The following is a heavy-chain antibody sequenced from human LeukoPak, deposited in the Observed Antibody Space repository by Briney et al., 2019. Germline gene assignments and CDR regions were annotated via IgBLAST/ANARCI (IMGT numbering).Heavy chain of an antibody. CDR1: GFTFSSYS. J-gene: IGHJ4*02. CDR3: AGTLYYYGSGSYPDDY. Sequence: PGGSLRLSCAASGFTFSSYSMNWVRQAPGKGLEWVSSISSSSSYIYYADSVKGRFTIPRDNAKNSLYLQMNSLRAEDTAVYYCAGTLYYYGSGSYPDDYWGQGTLVTVSS. V-gene: IGHV3-21*01. D-gene: IGHD3-10*01. CDR2: ISSSSSYI.